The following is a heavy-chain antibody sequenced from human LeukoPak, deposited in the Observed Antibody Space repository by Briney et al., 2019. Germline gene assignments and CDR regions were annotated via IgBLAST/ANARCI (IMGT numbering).Heavy chain of an antibody. CDR2: ISGSGGST. CDR1: GFTFSSYA. CDR3: AKGFGELLVWYFDL. V-gene: IGHV3-23*01. D-gene: IGHD3-10*01. Sequence: GGSLRLSCAASGFTFSSYAMSWVRQAPGEGLESVSAISGSGGSTYYADSVKDRFTISRDNSKNTLYLQMNSLRAEDTAVYYCAKGFGELLVWYFDLWGRGTLVTVSS. J-gene: IGHJ2*01.